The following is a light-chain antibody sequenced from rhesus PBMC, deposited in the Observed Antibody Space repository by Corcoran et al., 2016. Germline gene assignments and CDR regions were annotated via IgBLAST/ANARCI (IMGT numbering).Light chain of an antibody. J-gene: IGKJ1*01. Sequence: DIQMTQSPSSLSASVGDTVTITSRASQGISSYLNWFQQKPGKAPKLLNYDVSNLESGAPSRFSGSGSGTDFTLTISSLQPEDFAAYYCLQHNSYPRTFGQGTKVEIK. CDR1: QGISSY. V-gene: IGKV1-28*03. CDR2: DVS. CDR3: LQHNSYPRT.